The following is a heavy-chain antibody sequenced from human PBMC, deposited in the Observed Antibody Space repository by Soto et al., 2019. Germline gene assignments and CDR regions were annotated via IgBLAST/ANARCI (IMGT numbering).Heavy chain of an antibody. Sequence: GSLRLSCAASELTLSNVWMNWVRQAPGKGLEWVGRIKSKSDGGTTDYAAPAKGRFTISRDESKNMLFLQMNSLKTEDTAVYYCAAFSLAYWGQGTLVTVSS. V-gene: IGHV3-15*01. CDR2: IKSKSDGGTT. J-gene: IGHJ4*02. D-gene: IGHD2-21*01. CDR3: AAFSLAY. CDR1: ELTLSNVW.